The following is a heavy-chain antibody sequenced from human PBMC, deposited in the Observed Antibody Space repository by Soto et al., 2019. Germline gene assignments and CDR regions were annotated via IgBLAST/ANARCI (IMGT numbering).Heavy chain of an antibody. CDR1: GGSFSGYY. J-gene: IGHJ5*02. Sequence: SETLSLTCAVYGGSFSGYYWRWVRPPPGKGLEWVGEINHSGSTNYNPALKSRVTISVDTSKNQFSLKLSSVTAADTAVYYCARRGWYCSSTSCSNGFDPWGQGTLVTVSS. CDR2: INHSGST. V-gene: IGHV4-34*01. D-gene: IGHD2-2*01. CDR3: ARRGWYCSSTSCSNGFDP.